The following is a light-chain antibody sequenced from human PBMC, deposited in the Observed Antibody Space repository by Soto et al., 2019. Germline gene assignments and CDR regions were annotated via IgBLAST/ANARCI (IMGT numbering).Light chain of an antibody. CDR3: QQYYSIPYT. Sequence: DIQMTQSPSTLSASVRDRVTITCRASQTINSWLAWYQQRPGKAPRLLIYKASTLESGVPSRFSGSGSGTEFTLTISTLQPDDFATYYCQQYYSIPYTFGQGTKLDIK. CDR1: QTINSW. V-gene: IGKV1-5*03. CDR2: KAS. J-gene: IGKJ2*01.